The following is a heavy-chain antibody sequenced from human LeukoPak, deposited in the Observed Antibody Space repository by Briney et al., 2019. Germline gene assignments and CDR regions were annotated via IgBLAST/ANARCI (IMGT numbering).Heavy chain of an antibody. CDR2: IYYGGST. CDR1: GGSISSYY. V-gene: IGHV4-59*01. CDR3: ARDSDSSGYSPFGY. Sequence: PSETLSLTCTVSGGSISSYYWSWIRQPPGKGLEWIGYIYYGGSTNYNPSLKSRVTISVDTSKNQFSLKLSSVTAADTAVYYCARDSDSSGYSPFGYWGQGTLVTVSS. D-gene: IGHD3-22*01. J-gene: IGHJ4*02.